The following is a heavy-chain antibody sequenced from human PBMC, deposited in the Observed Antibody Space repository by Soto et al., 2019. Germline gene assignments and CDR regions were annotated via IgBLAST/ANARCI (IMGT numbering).Heavy chain of an antibody. V-gene: IGHV3-23*01. CDR1: TFAFSKSG. D-gene: IGHD3-22*01. CDR2: IRSCGGRT. CDR3: AIVVSYYYGAPDYFTD. J-gene: IGHJ4*02. Sequence: EVQLLESGGGLVQPGGSLRLYCAASTFAFSKSGRSWVRQPQGKGLECVSGIRSCGGRTIHADSVKGRFPTSRDNSKNTLYLQTNSVRGENTSLYYCAIVVSYYYGAPDYFTDWGQGTLVTVAS.